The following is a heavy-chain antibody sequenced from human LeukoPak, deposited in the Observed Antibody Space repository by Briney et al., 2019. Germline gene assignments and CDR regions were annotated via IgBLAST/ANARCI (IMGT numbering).Heavy chain of an antibody. CDR2: IYYSGST. V-gene: IGHV4-39*01. CDR1: GGSISSSSYY. CDR3: ARYGSGSYYNWFDP. Sequence: PSETLSLTCTVSGGSISSSSYYWGWIGQPPGKGLEWIGSIYYSGSTYYNPSLKSRVTISVDTSKNQFSLKLSSVTAADTAVYYCARYGSGSYYNWFDPWGQGTLVTVSS. J-gene: IGHJ5*02. D-gene: IGHD3-10*01.